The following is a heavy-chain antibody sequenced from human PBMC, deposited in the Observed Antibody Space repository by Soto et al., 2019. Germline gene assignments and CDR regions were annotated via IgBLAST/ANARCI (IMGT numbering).Heavy chain of an antibody. Sequence: ASVEVSCKXSGYTFTSYYMHWVRQAPGQGLEWMGIINPSGGSTSYAQKFQGRVTMTRDTSTSTVYMELSSLRSEDTAVYYCARDRVDYYDRSGYPGWFDPWGQGTLVTVSS. CDR1: GYTFTSYY. CDR2: INPSGGST. V-gene: IGHV1-46*01. CDR3: ARDRVDYYDRSGYPGWFDP. J-gene: IGHJ5*02. D-gene: IGHD3-22*01.